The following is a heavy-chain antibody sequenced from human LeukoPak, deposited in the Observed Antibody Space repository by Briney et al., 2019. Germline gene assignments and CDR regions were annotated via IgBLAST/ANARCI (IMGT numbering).Heavy chain of an antibody. CDR2: INWNGGNT. J-gene: IGHJ4*02. D-gene: IGHD5-24*01. Sequence: GGSLRLSCAASGFTFDDYGMSWVRQAAGKGLEWVSSINWNGGNTDYADSVKGRFTISRDNAKNSLYLQMNSLRAEDTAVYYCARDQYVVGGVEMATSSFDYWGQGTLVTVSS. CDR3: ARDQYVVGGVEMATSSFDY. CDR1: GFTFDDYG. V-gene: IGHV3-20*04.